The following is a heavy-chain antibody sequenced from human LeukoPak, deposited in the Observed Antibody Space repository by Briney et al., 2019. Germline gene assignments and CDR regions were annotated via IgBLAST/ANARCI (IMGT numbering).Heavy chain of an antibody. Sequence: SETLSLTCAVYGGSFSGYYWSWIRQPPGKGLEWIGEINHSGNTNYNPSLKSRVTISVDTSKNQFSLKLSSVTAADTAVYYCARGLWAPTRYYYYYYMDVWGKGTTVTVSS. CDR2: INHSGNT. D-gene: IGHD3-16*01. CDR1: GGSFSGYY. V-gene: IGHV4-34*01. CDR3: ARGLWAPTRYYYYYYMDV. J-gene: IGHJ6*03.